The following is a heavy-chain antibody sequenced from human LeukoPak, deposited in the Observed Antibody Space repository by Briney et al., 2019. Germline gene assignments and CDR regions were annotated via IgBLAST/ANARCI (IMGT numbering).Heavy chain of an antibody. J-gene: IGHJ4*02. CDR3: ARNDFGSGWLGDY. V-gene: IGHV3-23*01. D-gene: IGHD6-19*01. Sequence: PGGSLRLSCAASGFTFSTYAMSWVRQAPGKGLEWVPTIGGSGGGTYYAESVKGRFIISRDTSKNTLFLQMNSLRAEDTALYYCARNDFGSGWLGDYWGQGTLVTVFS. CDR2: IGGSGGGT. CDR1: GFTFSTYA.